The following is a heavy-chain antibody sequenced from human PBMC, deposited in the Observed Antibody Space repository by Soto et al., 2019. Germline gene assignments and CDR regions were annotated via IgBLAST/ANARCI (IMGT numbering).Heavy chain of an antibody. CDR3: ARDRFGELSFYYYMDV. D-gene: IGHD3-10*01. Sequence: QVQLVQSGAEVKKPGASVKVSCKASGYTFTSYGITWVRQAPGQGLEWLGWISAYNGNTNYAQKLQGRVTMTTDTPTSTADRELRSLRADDTAVYYCARDRFGELSFYYYMDVWGKGTTVTVSS. CDR1: GYTFTSYG. CDR2: ISAYNGNT. J-gene: IGHJ6*03. V-gene: IGHV1-18*01.